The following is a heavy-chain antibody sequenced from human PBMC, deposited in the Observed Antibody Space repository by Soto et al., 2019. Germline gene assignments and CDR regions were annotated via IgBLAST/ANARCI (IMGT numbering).Heavy chain of an antibody. CDR1: GGSINNTNW. CDR3: ARVGNDNWFDP. CDR2: IYHSGAT. Sequence: SETLSLTCVVSGGSINNTNWWSWVRQPPGKGLEWIGEIYHSGATNYNPSVKSRVTISVDKSKNHFSLTLRSLTAADTAVYYCARVGNDNWFDPWGQGTLVTVSS. V-gene: IGHV4-4*02. D-gene: IGHD1-26*01. J-gene: IGHJ5*02.